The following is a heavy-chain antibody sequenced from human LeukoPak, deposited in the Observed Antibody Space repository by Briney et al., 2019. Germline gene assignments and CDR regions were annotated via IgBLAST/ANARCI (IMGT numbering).Heavy chain of an antibody. CDR1: GGSINSFY. D-gene: IGHD5-18*01. V-gene: IGHV4-59*01. CDR3: ATLGYSYGYMDY. Sequence: PSETLSLTCTVSGGSINSFYWSWIRQPPGKGLEWIGYISYSGSTNYNPSLKSRVTISVDTSKNQFSLKLSSVTAADTAVYYCATLGYSYGYMDYWGQGTLVTVSS. CDR2: ISYSGST. J-gene: IGHJ4*02.